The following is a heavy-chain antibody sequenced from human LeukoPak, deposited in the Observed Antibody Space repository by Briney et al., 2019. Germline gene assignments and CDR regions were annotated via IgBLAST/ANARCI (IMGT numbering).Heavy chain of an antibody. CDR1: GFTFSSYT. CDR2: ISSSSSYI. V-gene: IGHV3-21*04. D-gene: IGHD3-10*02. CDR3: ASVNQLLSSGGWFDP. J-gene: IGHJ5*02. Sequence: GGSLRLSCAASGFTFSSYTMNWVRQAPWKGLEWVSSISSSSSYIYYADSVKGRFTISRDNAKNSLYLQMNSLRAEDTALYHGASVNQLLSSGGWFDPWGQGTLVTVSS.